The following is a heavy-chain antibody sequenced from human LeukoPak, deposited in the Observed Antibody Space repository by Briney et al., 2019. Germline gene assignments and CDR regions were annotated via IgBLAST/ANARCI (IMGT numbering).Heavy chain of an antibody. J-gene: IGHJ4*02. CDR1: GFTINNYD. D-gene: IGHD1-1*01. CDR2: ISYDGNNK. Sequence: PGRSLRLSCAASGFTINNYDIHWVRLAPGKGLEWAALISYDGNNKYYSDSVKGRFTISRDNSKNTLYLQMNSLRVEDTAVYYCATASPPTVGGPSYFDYRGKGTLVTV. V-gene: IGHV3-30*03. CDR3: ATASPPTVGGPSYFDY.